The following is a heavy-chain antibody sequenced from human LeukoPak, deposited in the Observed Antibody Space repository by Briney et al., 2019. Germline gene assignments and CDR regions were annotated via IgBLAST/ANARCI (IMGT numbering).Heavy chain of an antibody. CDR3: AKAGRGYGDYVDYMDV. Sequence: GGTLRLSCAASGFMFSSYAMSWVRQAPGKGLEWVSAISGSGGSANYADPVKGRFTISRDNSKNTLYLQMNSLRAEDTAVYYCAKAGRGYGDYVDYMDVWGKGTTVTVSS. CDR1: GFMFSSYA. D-gene: IGHD4-17*01. V-gene: IGHV3-23*01. CDR2: ISGSGGSA. J-gene: IGHJ6*03.